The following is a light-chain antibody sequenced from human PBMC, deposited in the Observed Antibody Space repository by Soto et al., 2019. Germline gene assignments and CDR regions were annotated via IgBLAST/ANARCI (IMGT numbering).Light chain of an antibody. CDR1: SGHSTYA. Sequence: QPVLTQSPSASASLGASVKLTCTLSSGHSTYAITWHQQQPEKGPRYLMKVNGDGSHNKGDGIPDRFSGSSSGLERYLTISSLQSEDEADYYCQTWGTGIQVFGGGTQLTVL. CDR3: QTWGTGIQV. CDR2: VNGDGSH. V-gene: IGLV4-69*01. J-gene: IGLJ2*01.